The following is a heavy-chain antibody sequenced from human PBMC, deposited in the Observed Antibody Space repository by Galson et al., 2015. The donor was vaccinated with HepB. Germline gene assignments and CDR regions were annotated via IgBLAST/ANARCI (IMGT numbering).Heavy chain of an antibody. CDR1: GFSFSSHS. CDR3: ARNPASYDYYNMDV. J-gene: IGHJ6*02. V-gene: IGHV3-48*01. Sequence: SLRLSCAASGFSFSSHSMCWVRQAPGKGLEWVAYISAGSTGRYYGASVKGRFTISSDNAKNSVYLHMNNLRAEDTAVYYCARNPASYDYYNMDVWGRGTTVTVSS. D-gene: IGHD6-25*01. CDR2: ISAGSTGR.